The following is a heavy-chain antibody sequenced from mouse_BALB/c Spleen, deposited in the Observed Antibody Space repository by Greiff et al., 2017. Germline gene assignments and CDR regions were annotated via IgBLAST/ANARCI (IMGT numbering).Heavy chain of an antibody. CDR3: TRMGDGYSYFDY. D-gene: IGHD2-3*01. J-gene: IGHJ2*01. V-gene: IGHV1S81*02. CDR1: GYTFTSYY. Sequence: QVQLQQSGADLVKPGASVKLSCKASGYTFTSYYMYWVKQRPGQGLEWIGEINPSNGGTNFNEKFKSKATLTVDKSSSTAYMQHSSLTSEDSAVLYCTRMGDGYSYFDYWGQGTTLTVSS. CDR2: INPSNGGT.